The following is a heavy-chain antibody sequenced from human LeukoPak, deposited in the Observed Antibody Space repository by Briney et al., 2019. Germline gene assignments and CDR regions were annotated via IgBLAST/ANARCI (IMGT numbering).Heavy chain of an antibody. CDR1: GXTFSGSA. D-gene: IGHD1-26*01. J-gene: IGHJ5*02. Sequence: PGGSLKLSCAASGXTFSGSAIHWVRQSSGKGLEWVGQIDKKDKGYATATAYAASVKGRFTISRDDSINTAYLQMKSLKTEDTALYYCTRDSGTYNWFDPWGQGTLVTVSP. CDR2: IDKKDKGYATAT. CDR3: TRDSGTYNWFDP. V-gene: IGHV3-73*01.